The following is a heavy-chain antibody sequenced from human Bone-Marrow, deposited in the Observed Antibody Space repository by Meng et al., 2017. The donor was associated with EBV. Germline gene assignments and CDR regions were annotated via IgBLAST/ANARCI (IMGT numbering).Heavy chain of an antibody. Sequence: QLQRVQSGAEVKKPGASVKVSCKASGYTFTSYYMHWVRQAPGQGLEWMGIINPSGGSTSYAQKFQGRVTMTRDTSTSTVYMELSRLRSDDTAVYYCARDLVVGATSFHYWGQGTLVTVSS. CDR2: INPSGGST. V-gene: IGHV1-46*01. CDR3: ARDLVVGATSFHY. D-gene: IGHD1-26*01. CDR1: GYTFTSYY. J-gene: IGHJ4*02.